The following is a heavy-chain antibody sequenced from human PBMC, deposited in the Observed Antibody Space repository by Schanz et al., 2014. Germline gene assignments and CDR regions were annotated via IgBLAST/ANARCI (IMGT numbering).Heavy chain of an antibody. V-gene: IGHV3-23*04. J-gene: IGHJ3*02. CDR2: ISGSGGST. Sequence: EVQLVESGGGLVQPGGSLRLSCATSGFTFSTYAMSWVRQAPGKGLEWVSGISGSGGSTVYADSVKGRFTISRDNSNNTVFLQMNSLRAEDTSVYYCARLSAVGDAFDIWGQGTMVTVSS. CDR1: GFTFSTYA. CDR3: ARLSAVGDAFDI. D-gene: IGHD6-19*01.